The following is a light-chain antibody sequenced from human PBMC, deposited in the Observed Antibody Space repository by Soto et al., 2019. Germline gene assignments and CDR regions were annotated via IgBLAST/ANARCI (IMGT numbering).Light chain of an antibody. Sequence: DIQMTQSPSTLSASVGERVTITCRASQSVTNWLAWYQQKPGKAPKLLIYDVSSLESGVPSRFSGSGSGTEFILTISSLQPEDFATYYCQQYDSYSRTFGQGTKVDIK. V-gene: IGKV1-5*01. CDR2: DVS. CDR1: QSVTNW. J-gene: IGKJ1*01. CDR3: QQYDSYSRT.